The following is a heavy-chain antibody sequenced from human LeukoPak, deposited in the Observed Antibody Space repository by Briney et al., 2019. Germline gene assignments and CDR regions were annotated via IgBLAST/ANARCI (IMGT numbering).Heavy chain of an antibody. CDR2: ISAYNVNT. J-gene: IGHJ4*02. D-gene: IGHD2-21*02. CDR1: GYIFTTYG. CDR3: ARGPHIVVVTPILHYFDY. V-gene: IGHV1-18*01. Sequence: ASVKVSCKASGYIFTTYGISWVRQAPGQGLEWMGWISAYNVNTNYAQKLQGRVTMTTDTSTSTAYMELRSLRSDDTAVYYCARGPHIVVVTPILHYFDYWGQGTLVTVSS.